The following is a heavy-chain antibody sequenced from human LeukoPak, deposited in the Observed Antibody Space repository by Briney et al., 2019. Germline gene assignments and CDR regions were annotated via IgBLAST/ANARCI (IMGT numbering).Heavy chain of an antibody. V-gene: IGHV3-48*01. Sequence: GGSLRLSCAASGFTFSTYSMNWVRQAPGKGLEWVSYISSGSGTINYADSVKGRFTISRENAKNSLYLQMNSLRAGDTAVYYCAREANGMDVWGQGTTVTVSS. CDR3: AREANGMDV. J-gene: IGHJ6*02. CDR1: GFTFSTYS. CDR2: ISSGSGTI.